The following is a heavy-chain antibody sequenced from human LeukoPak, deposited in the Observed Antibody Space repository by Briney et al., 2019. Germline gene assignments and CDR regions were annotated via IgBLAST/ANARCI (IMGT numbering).Heavy chain of an antibody. CDR2: ISAYNGNT. V-gene: IGHV1-18*01. Sequence: GASVKVSCTASGYIFTSYGITWVRQAPGQGLEWMGWISAYNGNTDYAQKFQGRVTLTTDTSTSTAYMELRSLRSDDTAVYYCARDFVVVVGASLNYYYHGMDVWGQGTTVTVSS. CDR3: ARDFVVVVGASLNYYYHGMDV. J-gene: IGHJ6*02. CDR1: GYIFTSYG. D-gene: IGHD2-15*01.